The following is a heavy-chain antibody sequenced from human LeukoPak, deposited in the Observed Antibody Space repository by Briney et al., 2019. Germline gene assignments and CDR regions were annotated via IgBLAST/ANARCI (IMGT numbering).Heavy chain of an antibody. V-gene: IGHV3-30*02. CDR2: IWYDGSNK. Sequence: PGGSLRLSCAASGFTFSSYGMHWVRQAPGKGLEWVAFIWYDGSNKYYADSVKGRFTISRDNSKNTLYLQMNSLRAEDTAVYYCAKGGQWLLMDYFDYWGQGTLVTVSS. CDR3: AKGGQWLLMDYFDY. D-gene: IGHD6-19*01. CDR1: GFTFSSYG. J-gene: IGHJ4*02.